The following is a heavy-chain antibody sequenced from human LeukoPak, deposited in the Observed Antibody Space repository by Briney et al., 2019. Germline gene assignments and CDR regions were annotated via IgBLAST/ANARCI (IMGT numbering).Heavy chain of an antibody. CDR1: GGSISTSNYY. Sequence: SETLSLTCTVSGGSISTSNYYWGWIRQPPGKGLEWIGNIFYSGSTYYSPSLRSRVTISLDTSRNQFSLKLNSVTAADTAVYYCARVSIVGVYSDVWGKGTTVTVSS. CDR3: ARVSIVGVYSDV. D-gene: IGHD1-26*01. J-gene: IGHJ6*04. CDR2: IFYSGST. V-gene: IGHV4-39*07.